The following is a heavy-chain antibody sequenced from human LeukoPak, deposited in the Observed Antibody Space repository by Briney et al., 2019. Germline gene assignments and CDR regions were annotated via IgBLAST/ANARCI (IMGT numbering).Heavy chain of an antibody. V-gene: IGHV3-48*03. Sequence: GGSLRLSCAASGFTFSSYEMNWVRQAPGKGLEWVSYISSSGSTIYYADSVKGRFTISRDNAKKSLYLQMNSLRAEDTAVYYCARADSKYQLLWGHFDYWGQGTLVTVSS. D-gene: IGHD2-2*01. CDR2: ISSSGSTI. CDR3: ARADSKYQLLWGHFDY. CDR1: GFTFSSYE. J-gene: IGHJ4*02.